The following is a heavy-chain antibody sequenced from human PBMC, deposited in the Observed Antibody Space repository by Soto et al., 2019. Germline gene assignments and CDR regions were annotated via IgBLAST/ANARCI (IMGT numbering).Heavy chain of an antibody. V-gene: IGHV1-69*01. D-gene: IGHD3-22*01. CDR3: ARDLSSDSTGFRGYDL. Sequence: QVHLVQSGAEVKKPGSSVKVSCKAAGGTVSSYAITCVRQAPGKGLEWMGVFIPIFVSAHYAQKFQGRVTITADASTSTAYMELSGLRSEDTAIYYCARDLSSDSTGFRGYDLWGQGTLVTVSS. CDR2: FIPIFVSA. J-gene: IGHJ4*02. CDR1: GGTVSSYA.